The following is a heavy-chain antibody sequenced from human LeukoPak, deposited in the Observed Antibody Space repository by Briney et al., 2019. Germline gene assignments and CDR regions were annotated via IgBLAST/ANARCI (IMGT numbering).Heavy chain of an antibody. CDR3: ARGPSGSDY. J-gene: IGHJ4*02. D-gene: IGHD3-10*01. V-gene: IGHV1-2*06. CDR2: INPSSGDT. Sequence: ASVKVSCKASGYTFTGYYMHWVRQAPGQGLEWMGRINPSSGDTNYAQKFQGRVTMTRDTSINTASMALSSLRSDDTAVYYCARGPSGSDYWGQGTLVTVSS. CDR1: GYTFTGYY.